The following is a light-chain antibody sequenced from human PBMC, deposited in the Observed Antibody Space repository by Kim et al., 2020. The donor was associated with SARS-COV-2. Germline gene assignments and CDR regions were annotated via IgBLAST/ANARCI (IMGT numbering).Light chain of an antibody. CDR1: SSDVGGYDY. CDR3: ISYSGSSPWV. Sequence: QSALTQPASVSGSPGQSIIVSCTGTSSDVGGYDYVSWYQQHPGKAPKLMIYDVTTRPSGVSNRFSGSKSGTTASLTISGLQSEDEAHYYCISYSGSSPWVFGGGTQLTVL. V-gene: IGLV2-14*03. J-gene: IGLJ3*02. CDR2: DVT.